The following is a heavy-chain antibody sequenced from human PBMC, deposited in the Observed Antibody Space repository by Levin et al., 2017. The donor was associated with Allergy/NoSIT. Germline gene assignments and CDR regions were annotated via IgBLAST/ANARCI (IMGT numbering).Heavy chain of an antibody. Sequence: GESLKISCKASGYTFTGYYMHWVRQAPGQGLEWMGWINPNSGGTNYAQKFQGRVTMTRDTSISTAYMELSRLRSDDTAVYYCARVMPREEWFGVDYWGQGTLVTVSS. CDR3: ARVMPREEWFGVDY. J-gene: IGHJ4*02. V-gene: IGHV1-2*02. CDR2: INPNSGGT. D-gene: IGHD3-10*01. CDR1: GYTFTGYY.